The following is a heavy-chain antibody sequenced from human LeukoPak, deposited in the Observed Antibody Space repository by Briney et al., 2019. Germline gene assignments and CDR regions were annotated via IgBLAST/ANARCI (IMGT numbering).Heavy chain of an antibody. V-gene: IGHV4-34*01. CDR1: GGSFSGYY. D-gene: IGHD3-16*01. CDR3: ARGGGYYYYMDV. Sequence: SETLSLTCAVYGGSFSGYYWSWIRQPPGKGLEWIGEINHSGSTNYNPSLKSRVTISVDTSKNQFSLKLSSVTAADTAVYYCARGGGYYYYMDVWGKGTTVTVSS. J-gene: IGHJ6*03. CDR2: INHSGST.